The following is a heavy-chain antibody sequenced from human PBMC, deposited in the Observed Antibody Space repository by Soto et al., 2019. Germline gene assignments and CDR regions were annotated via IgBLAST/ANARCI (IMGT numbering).Heavy chain of an antibody. CDR3: ARSRSGAVADSFDF. D-gene: IGHD3-10*01. CDR2: ISRDGTNK. Sequence: GGSLRLSCAASGFTFRSYAIHWVRQAPGKGLEWVAVISRDGTNKYYVDSVKGRFTISRDNSKDTVYLQMNSLRDEDSAMFYCARSRSGAVADSFDFWGQGALVTVSS. J-gene: IGHJ4*02. CDR1: GFTFRSYA. V-gene: IGHV3-30*04.